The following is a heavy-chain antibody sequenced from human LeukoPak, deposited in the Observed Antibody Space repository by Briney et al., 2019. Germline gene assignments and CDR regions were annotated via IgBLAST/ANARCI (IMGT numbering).Heavy chain of an antibody. D-gene: IGHD2-15*01. CDR1: GFTFSSHA. V-gene: IGHV3-23*01. J-gene: IGHJ4*02. CDR2: VSGSGADT. CDR3: AKTGYCTGGTCRYLDY. Sequence: PGGSLRLSCAASGFTFSSHAMAWVRQAAGEGLEWVSTVSGSGADTYYADSVRGRLTISRDNSKDTLYLEMSSLRAEDTAVYYCAKTGYCTGGTCRYLDYWGQGTLVTVSS.